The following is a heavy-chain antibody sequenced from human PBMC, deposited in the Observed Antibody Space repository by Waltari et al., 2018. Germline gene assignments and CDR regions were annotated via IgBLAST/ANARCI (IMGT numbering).Heavy chain of an antibody. CDR1: GFNFSSYW. J-gene: IGHJ4*02. CDR2: IKSDGSST. V-gene: IGHV3-74*01. Sequence: EVQLAESGGGLVQTGGSLRLSCAASGFNFSSYWMHWVRQTPGNGLVWVALIKSDGSSTTYADSVRGRFTISRDNAKNTLYLQMNGLRAEDTAVYYCVRDSRYWGQGTLVTVSS. CDR3: VRDSRY.